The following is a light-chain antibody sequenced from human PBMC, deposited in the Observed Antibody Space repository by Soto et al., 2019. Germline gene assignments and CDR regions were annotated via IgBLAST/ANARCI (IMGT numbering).Light chain of an antibody. CDR3: QQYHNWPPLT. Sequence: EIVMTQSPAFLFVSPGGKEILSCRARQSVFSNLAWYQQNPGQAPRLLIYSASARVTGIPARFSGSGSGTEFTLTISSLQSEDFAVYYCQQYHNWPPLTFGGGTKVDIK. CDR2: SAS. V-gene: IGKV3-15*01. J-gene: IGKJ4*01. CDR1: QSVFSN.